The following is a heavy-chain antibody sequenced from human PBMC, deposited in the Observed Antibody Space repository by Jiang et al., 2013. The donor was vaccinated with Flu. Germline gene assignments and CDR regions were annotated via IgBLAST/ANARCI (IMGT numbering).Heavy chain of an antibody. V-gene: IGHV1-69*04. D-gene: IGHD4-17*01. CDR1: GDTFSGYS. Sequence: SGAEVRKPGSSVKVSCKASGDTFSGYSLSWVRQAPGQGLEWMGRIVPILGVTNYAQQFQGRVTLTADKSTSTAYMELSGLRSEDTAFYYCAREDYGDVDLEYYLDYWGQGTLLTVSS. CDR2: IVPILGVT. CDR3: AREDYGDVDLEYYLDY. J-gene: IGHJ4*02.